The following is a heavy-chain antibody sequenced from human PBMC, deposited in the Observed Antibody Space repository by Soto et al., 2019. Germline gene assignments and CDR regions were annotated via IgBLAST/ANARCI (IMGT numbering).Heavy chain of an antibody. CDR3: AKDLAGKYYYDSLGY. Sequence: PGGSLRLSCAASGFTFSTYAMSWVRQAPGKGLEWVSAIRGSGGNTYYADSVKGRFAISRDNSKNTLYLHMNSLRAEDAALYYCAKDLAGKYYYDSLGYWGQGTLVTVSS. CDR2: IRGSGGNT. CDR1: GFTFSTYA. J-gene: IGHJ4*02. D-gene: IGHD3-22*01. V-gene: IGHV3-23*01.